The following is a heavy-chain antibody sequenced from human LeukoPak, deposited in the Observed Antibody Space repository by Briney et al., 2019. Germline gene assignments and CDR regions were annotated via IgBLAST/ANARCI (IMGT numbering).Heavy chain of an antibody. V-gene: IGHV4-28*01. J-gene: IGHJ5*02. Sequence: SDTLSLTCAVSGYSISSDNWWGWIRQPPGKGLEWIGYIHYSGITYYSPSLKSRVTLSVDTSKNQFSLRLSSVTAVDTAVYYCARKALPGNWFDPWGQGTLVTVSS. CDR2: IHYSGIT. CDR3: ARKALPGNWFDP. CDR1: GYSISSDNW.